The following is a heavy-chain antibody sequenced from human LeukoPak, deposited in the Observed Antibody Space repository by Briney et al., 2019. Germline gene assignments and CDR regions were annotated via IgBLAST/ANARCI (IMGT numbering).Heavy chain of an antibody. Sequence: PGGSLRLSCAASGFTFSSYSMNWVRQAPGKGVEWVSYISSSSSTIYYADSVKGRFTISRDNAKNSLYLQMNSLRAEDTAVYYCARDLGSLYYYDSSGVDAFDIWGQGTMVTVSS. V-gene: IGHV3-48*01. CDR2: ISSSSSTI. J-gene: IGHJ3*02. CDR3: ARDLGSLYYYDSSGVDAFDI. D-gene: IGHD3-22*01. CDR1: GFTFSSYS.